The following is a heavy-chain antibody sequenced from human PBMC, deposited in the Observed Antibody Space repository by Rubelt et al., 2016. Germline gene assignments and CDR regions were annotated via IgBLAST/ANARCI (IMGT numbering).Heavy chain of an antibody. V-gene: IGHV3-21*01. CDR2: ISWSSTYK. D-gene: IGHD6-13*01. Sequence: SCAASGFTFSDYSMHWVRLAPGKGLEWVASISWSSTYKIYADSVRGRFTISRDNAKNSLFLQMNSLRAEDTAVYYCARGIATAGSFNYWGQGTLVTVSS. CDR3: ARGIATAGSFNY. CDR1: GFTFSDYS. J-gene: IGHJ4*02.